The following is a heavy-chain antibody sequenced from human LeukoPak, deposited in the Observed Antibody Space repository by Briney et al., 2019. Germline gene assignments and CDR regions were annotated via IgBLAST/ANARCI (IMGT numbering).Heavy chain of an antibody. Sequence: GGSVKVSCKASGYTFTGYYMHWVRQAPGQGLEWMGCINPNSGGTKYAQKFQGRVTMTRDTSISTAYMELSRLRSDDTAVYYCAREGIAEMGYYMDVWGKGTTVTVSS. J-gene: IGHJ6*03. D-gene: IGHD6-13*01. CDR3: AREGIAEMGYYMDV. CDR1: GYTFTGYY. CDR2: INPNSGGT. V-gene: IGHV1-2*02.